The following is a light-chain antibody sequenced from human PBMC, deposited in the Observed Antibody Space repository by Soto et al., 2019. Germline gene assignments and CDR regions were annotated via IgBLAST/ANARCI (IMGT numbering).Light chain of an antibody. CDR3: QHNGSSGT. V-gene: IGKV3-20*01. J-gene: IGKJ1*01. CDR2: GAA. CDR1: QSVSNNY. Sequence: EIVLTQFPGTLSLSPGERATLSCRASQSVSNNYLSWYQQKPGQTPRLLIYGAANRATGIPDRFSGSGSGTYFTLISSRLEPEDCAVYYCQHNGSSGTFGQGTKVEIK.